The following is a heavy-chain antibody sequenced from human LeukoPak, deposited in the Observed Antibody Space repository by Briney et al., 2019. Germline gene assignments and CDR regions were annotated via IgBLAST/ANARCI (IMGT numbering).Heavy chain of an antibody. CDR3: ARDLRYYGSGSPFDY. D-gene: IGHD3-10*01. V-gene: IGHV1-69*04. CDR1: GGTFSSYA. J-gene: IGHJ4*02. CDR2: ITPILGIA. Sequence: SVKVSCKASGGTFSSYAISWVRQAPGQGLEWMGRITPILGIANYAQKFQGRVTITADKSTSTAYMELSSLRSEDTAVYYCARDLRYYGSGSPFDYWGQGTLVTVSS.